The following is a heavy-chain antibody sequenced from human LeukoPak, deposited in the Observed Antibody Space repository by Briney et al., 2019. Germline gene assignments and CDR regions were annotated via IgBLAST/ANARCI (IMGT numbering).Heavy chain of an antibody. CDR1: GYTLTSYG. J-gene: IGHJ5*02. CDR3: ARLQLELNWFDP. V-gene: IGHV1-18*01. Sequence: SVTVPYQASGYTLTSYGIRWLRQAPGQGLEGMGWISAYNGNTNYAPNLQGTVTITTNTSKDTAYMELRSLRSDDTAVYYCARLQLELNWFDPWGQGTLVTVSS. D-gene: IGHD1-1*01. CDR2: ISAYNGNT.